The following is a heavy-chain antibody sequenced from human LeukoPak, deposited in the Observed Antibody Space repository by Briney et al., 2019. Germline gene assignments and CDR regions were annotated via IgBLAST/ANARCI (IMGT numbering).Heavy chain of an antibody. CDR2: ISYDGSNK. D-gene: IGHD2-2*01. Sequence: GGSLRLSCAASGFTLSSYGMHWVRQAPGKGLEWVAIISYDGSNKYYVDSVKGRFTISRDNSKNTLYLQMNSLRAEDTAVYYCAKDLLCSSTSCYGSGYFDSWDQGTLVTVSS. V-gene: IGHV3-30*18. J-gene: IGHJ4*02. CDR3: AKDLLCSSTSCYGSGYFDS. CDR1: GFTLSSYG.